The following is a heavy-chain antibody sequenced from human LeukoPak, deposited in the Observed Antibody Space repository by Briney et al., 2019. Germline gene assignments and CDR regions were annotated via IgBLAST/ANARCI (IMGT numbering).Heavy chain of an antibody. CDR3: ARTYYDILTGYYNFDY. CDR1: GFTFSSYS. CDR2: ISSSSSTI. D-gene: IGHD3-9*01. Sequence: GGSPRLSCAASGFTFSSYSMNWVRQAPGKGLEWVSYISSSSSTIYYADSVKGRFTISRDNAKNSLYLQMNSLRDEDTAVYYCARTYYDILTGYYNFDYWGQGTLVTVSS. J-gene: IGHJ4*02. V-gene: IGHV3-48*02.